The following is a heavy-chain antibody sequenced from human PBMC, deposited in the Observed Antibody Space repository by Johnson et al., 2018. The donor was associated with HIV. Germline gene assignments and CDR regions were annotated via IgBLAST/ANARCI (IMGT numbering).Heavy chain of an antibody. Sequence: QVQLVESGGGLVQPGRSLRLSCAASGFTFSSYAMHWVRQAPGKGLEWVAFIRYDGSNKYYADSVKGRFTISRDNSKNTLYLQMNSLRAEDTAVYYCARDRGSSSGASYIFDIWGQGTMVTVSS. J-gene: IGHJ3*02. CDR1: GFTFSSYA. CDR3: ARDRGSSSGASYIFDI. V-gene: IGHV3-30*04. D-gene: IGHD6-6*01. CDR2: IRYDGSNK.